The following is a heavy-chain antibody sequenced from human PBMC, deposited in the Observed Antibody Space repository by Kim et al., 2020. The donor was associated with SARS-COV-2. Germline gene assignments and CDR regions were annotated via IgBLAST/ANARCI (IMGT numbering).Heavy chain of an antibody. Sequence: ASSKGRFTISRDNAKNSLYLQMNSLRAEDTAVYYCARDVTFSSWDGSAPLWGQGTLVTVSS. V-gene: IGHV3-11*01. CDR3: ARDVTFSSWDGSAPL. J-gene: IGHJ4*02. D-gene: IGHD3-10*01.